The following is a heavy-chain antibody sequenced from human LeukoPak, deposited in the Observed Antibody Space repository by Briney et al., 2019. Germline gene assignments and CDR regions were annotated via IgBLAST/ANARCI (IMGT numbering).Heavy chain of an antibody. CDR3: TKKRTTSVTDWFDP. D-gene: IGHD4-17*01. V-gene: IGHV3-23*01. J-gene: IGHJ5*02. CDR1: GFAFSSYA. CDR2: ISGIGTTT. Sequence: GGSLRLSCTASGFAFSSYAMTWVRQAPGKGLECVSVISGIGTTTYYADSVKGRFTISRDNSKNTPFLQMNSLRVEDTATYYCTKKRTTSVTDWFDPWGQGTLVTVSS.